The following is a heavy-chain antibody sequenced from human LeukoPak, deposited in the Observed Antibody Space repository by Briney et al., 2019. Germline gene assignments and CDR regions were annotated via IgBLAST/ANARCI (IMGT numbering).Heavy chain of an antibody. D-gene: IGHD3-22*01. CDR3: AKEPGLTYYYDSSGYYGWFDY. CDR1: GFTFSSYS. V-gene: IGHV3-21*04. Sequence: PGGSLRLSCAASGFTFSSYSMNWVRQAPGKGLEWVSSITSSSSYIYYADSVKGRFTISRDNAKNSLYLQMNSLRAEDTAVYYCAKEPGLTYYYDSSGYYGWFDYWGQGTLVTVSS. CDR2: ITSSSSYI. J-gene: IGHJ5*01.